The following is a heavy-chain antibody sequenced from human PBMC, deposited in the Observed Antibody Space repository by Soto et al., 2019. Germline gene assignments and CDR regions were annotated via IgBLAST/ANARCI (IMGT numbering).Heavy chain of an antibody. J-gene: IGHJ5*02. CDR1: GGSVSSGSYY. D-gene: IGHD3-22*01. Sequence: PSETLDLTCTFSGGSVSSGSYYLSLILQPPVNLLEWIGYIYYSGSTNYNPSLKSRVTISVDTSKNQFSLKLSSVTAADTAVYHCAREKTYYYDSSGYSNWFDPWGQGTLVTVSS. V-gene: IGHV4-61*01. CDR2: IYYSGST. CDR3: AREKTYYYDSSGYSNWFDP.